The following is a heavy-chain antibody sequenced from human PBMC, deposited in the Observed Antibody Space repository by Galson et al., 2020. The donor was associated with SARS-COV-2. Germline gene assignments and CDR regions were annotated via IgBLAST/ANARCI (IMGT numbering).Heavy chain of an antibody. V-gene: IGHV4-61*09. CDR2: VYTSGTT. Sequence: SETLSLTCTVSGDSINSGSYYWNWIRQPAGEGLEWVGHVYTSGTTQYNPSLKSRATISRDTSNNQFSLKLNSVTAADTAVYYCARLGAAIGGEGDFYFYYGMDVWGQGTTVTVSS. CDR3: ARLGAAIGGEGDFYFYYGMDV. CDR1: GDSINSGSYY. J-gene: IGHJ6*02. D-gene: IGHD2-15*01.